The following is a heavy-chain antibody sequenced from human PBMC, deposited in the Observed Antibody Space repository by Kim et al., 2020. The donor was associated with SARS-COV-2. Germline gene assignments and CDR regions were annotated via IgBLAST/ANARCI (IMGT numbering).Heavy chain of an antibody. V-gene: IGHV4-39*01. Sequence: SETLSLTCTVSGGSISSSSYYWGWIRQPPGKGLEWIGSIYYSGSTYYNPSLKSRVTISVDTSKNQFSLKLSSVTAADTAVYYCARHEYSSSWYPNWFDPWGQGTLVTVSS. D-gene: IGHD6-13*01. J-gene: IGHJ5*02. CDR3: ARHEYSSSWYPNWFDP. CDR1: GGSISSSSYY. CDR2: IYYSGST.